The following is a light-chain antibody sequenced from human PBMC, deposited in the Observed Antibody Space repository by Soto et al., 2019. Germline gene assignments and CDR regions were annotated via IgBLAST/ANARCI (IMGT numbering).Light chain of an antibody. CDR3: AAWDDSLNIYV. V-gene: IGLV1-47*02. CDR1: SSDIGEIS. J-gene: IGLJ1*01. CDR2: TNN. Sequence: QSVLSQPPSASGTPGQRVTISCSGSSSDIGEISVSWYQQFPGTAPKLLIYTNNRRPSGVPDRFSGSKSGTSASLAIGGLRSEDEADYYCAAWDDSLNIYVFGTGTKV.